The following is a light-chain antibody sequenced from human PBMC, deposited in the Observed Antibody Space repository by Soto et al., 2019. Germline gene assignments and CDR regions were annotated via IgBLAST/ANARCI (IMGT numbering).Light chain of an antibody. CDR3: YQYNDWPPA. J-gene: IGKJ1*01. V-gene: IGKV3-15*01. CDR2: DAS. CDR1: QSVSNN. Sequence: EIMMTQSPASVSVTAGERVTLSCRASQSVSNNLAWYQQKPGQAPRLLIFDASTRETEVPSRFSGTGYGREFSLTTSSLQSEDFAVYYCYQYNDWPPAFGQGTKVDIK.